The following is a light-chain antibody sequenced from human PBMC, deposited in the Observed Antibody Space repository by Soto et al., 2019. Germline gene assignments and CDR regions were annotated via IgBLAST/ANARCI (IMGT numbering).Light chain of an antibody. Sequence: EIVLTQSPGTLSLSPGERATLSCRASQSVSSSYLAWYQQKPGQAPRLLIYGASSRATGIPDRFSGSGSGTDFTLTISRMETEDFAVSYCQQYGSSPPYTFGQGTKLEIK. CDR2: GAS. CDR3: QQYGSSPPYT. J-gene: IGKJ2*01. CDR1: QSVSSSY. V-gene: IGKV3-20*01.